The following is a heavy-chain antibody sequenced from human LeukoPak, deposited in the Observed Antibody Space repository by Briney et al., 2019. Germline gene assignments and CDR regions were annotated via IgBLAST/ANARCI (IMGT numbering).Heavy chain of an antibody. D-gene: IGHD5-24*01. J-gene: IGHJ4*02. CDR3: ARGGRDGYNIDY. CDR2: INHSGST. Sequence: SETLSLTCAVYGGSFSGYYWSWTRQPPGKGLEWIGEINHSGSTNYNPSLKSRVTISVDTSKNQFSLKLSSVTAADTAVYYCARGGRDGYNIDYWGQGTLVTVSS. CDR1: GGSFSGYY. V-gene: IGHV4-34*01.